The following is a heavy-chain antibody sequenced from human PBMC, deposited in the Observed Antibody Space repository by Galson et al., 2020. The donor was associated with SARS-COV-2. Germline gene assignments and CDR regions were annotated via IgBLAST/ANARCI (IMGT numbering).Heavy chain of an antibody. J-gene: IGHJ6*03. CDR1: GGSISSGSYY. D-gene: IGHD1-26*01. CDR2: IYYGGST. Sequence: SETLSLTCNVSGGSISSGSYYWSWIRQHPGKGLEWIGYIYYGGSTYYNPSLKSRATISVDTSKNQFSLKVSSVTAADTAVYYCARVLYRDGYYYYYYMDVWGKGTTVTVSS. CDR3: ARVLYRDGYYYYYYMDV. V-gene: IGHV4-31*03.